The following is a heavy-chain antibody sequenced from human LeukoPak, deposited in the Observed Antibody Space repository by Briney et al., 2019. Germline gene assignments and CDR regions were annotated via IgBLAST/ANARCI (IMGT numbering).Heavy chain of an antibody. CDR2: IWYDGSNK. V-gene: IGHV3-33*01. CDR1: GFTFSSYG. J-gene: IGHJ6*02. Sequence: GGSLRLSCAASGFTFSSYGMHWVRQAPGKGLEWVAVIWYDGSNKYYADSVKGRFTISRDNSKNTLYLQMNSLRAEDTAVYYCARDLVGSGWYGGYYYYGMDVWGQGTTVTVSS. CDR3: ARDLVGSGWYGGYYYYGMDV. D-gene: IGHD6-19*01.